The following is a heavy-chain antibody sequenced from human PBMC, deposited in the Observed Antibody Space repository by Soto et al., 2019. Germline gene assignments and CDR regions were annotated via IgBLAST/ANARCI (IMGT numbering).Heavy chain of an antibody. D-gene: IGHD3-10*01. CDR3: GRDISYFGNPYVHY. V-gene: IGHV3-33*01. CDR1: GFSFSTYG. CDR2: IWHDGSIK. Sequence: QVQLVESGGGVVQPGRCLRLSCAASGFSFSTYGVHWVRQAPGKGLEWVARIWHDGSIKFSADSVRGRFTISRNNSKNTLYLQLNSLRAEDTAVYYGGRDISYFGNPYVHYWGQGTPVTVAS. J-gene: IGHJ4*02.